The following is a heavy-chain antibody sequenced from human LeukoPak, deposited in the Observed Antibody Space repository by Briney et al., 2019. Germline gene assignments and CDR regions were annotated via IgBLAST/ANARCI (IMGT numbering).Heavy chain of an antibody. CDR3: ARERVWRYCGGDSCGWFDP. D-gene: IGHD2-21*02. Sequence: SETLSLTCSVSGASISSSTYYWGWIRQAPGKGLEWIGNLYHSGSTYYNPSLKIRVAISVDTSKNQFALNLRSVTAADTAVLYCARERVWRYCGGDSCGWFDPWGQGTLVTVSS. CDR2: LYHSGST. J-gene: IGHJ5*02. V-gene: IGHV4-39*06. CDR1: GASISSSTYY.